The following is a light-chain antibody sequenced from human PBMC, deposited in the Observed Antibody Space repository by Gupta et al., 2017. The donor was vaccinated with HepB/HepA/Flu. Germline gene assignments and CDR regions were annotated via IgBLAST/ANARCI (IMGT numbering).Light chain of an antibody. V-gene: IGLV2-14*03. Sequence: QSALTQPASVSGSPGQSITISCTGTSSDIGAYNYVSWYQQRPGKAPKLMIYAVSSRPSGLSNRFSGSKSGNTASLSITGLQAEDEGDYYCMSYTNNNTLGVFGGGTKLTVL. CDR2: AVS. CDR3: MSYTNNNTLGV. CDR1: SSDIGAYNY. J-gene: IGLJ3*02.